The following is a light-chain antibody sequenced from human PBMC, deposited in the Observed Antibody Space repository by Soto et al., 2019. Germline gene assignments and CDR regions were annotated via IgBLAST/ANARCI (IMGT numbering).Light chain of an antibody. Sequence: QSVLTQPPSVSGAPGQRVTISCTGSSSNIGAGYDVHWYQQLPGTAPKLLIHGNSNRPSGVPDRFSGSKSGTSASLAITGLQAEDEADYYCQSYDSSLSGPPFGGGTKLTVL. J-gene: IGLJ2*01. CDR1: SSNIGAGYD. CDR2: GNS. V-gene: IGLV1-40*01. CDR3: QSYDSSLSGPP.